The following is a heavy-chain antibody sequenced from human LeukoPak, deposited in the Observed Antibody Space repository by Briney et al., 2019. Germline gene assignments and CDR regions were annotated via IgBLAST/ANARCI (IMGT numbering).Heavy chain of an antibody. Sequence: SETLSLTCTVSGGSIIDFYWSWIRQPPGKGLEWIGNVFYSGSTNYNPSLKSRVTISVDTSKNQFSLKLTSVTAADTAVYYCARQKGMTHFDYWGQGTLVTVSS. D-gene: IGHD3-10*01. CDR1: GGSIIDFY. CDR2: VFYSGST. CDR3: ARQKGMTHFDY. J-gene: IGHJ4*02. V-gene: IGHV4-59*08.